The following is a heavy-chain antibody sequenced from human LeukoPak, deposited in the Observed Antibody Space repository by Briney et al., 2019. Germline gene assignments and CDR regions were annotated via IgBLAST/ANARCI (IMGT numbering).Heavy chain of an antibody. CDR2: IESDGTRT. D-gene: IGHD2-2*03. J-gene: IGHJ6*02. V-gene: IGHV3-74*03. CDR1: GITLSDHW. Sequence: PGGSLRLSCAASGITLSDHWMYWVRQGPGKGLVHVSRIESDGTRTVYADSVKGRFTISRDNAKNTMYLQMNSLRAEDTAVYYCVRGGHKLDIETSRYYYGLDVWGQGTTVTVSS. CDR3: VRGGHKLDIETSRYYYGLDV.